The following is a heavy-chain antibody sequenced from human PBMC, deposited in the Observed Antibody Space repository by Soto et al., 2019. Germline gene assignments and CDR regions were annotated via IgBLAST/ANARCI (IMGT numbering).Heavy chain of an antibody. CDR1: GFTFSSYG. CDR3: ARGDYGDPFDY. J-gene: IGHJ4*02. D-gene: IGHD4-17*01. CDR2: IWYDGSNK. Sequence: QVQLVESGGGVVQPGRSLRLSCAASGFTFSSYGIHWVRQAPGKGLEWVAVIWYDGSNKYYADSVKGRFTISRDNSKNTLYLQMNSLRAEDTAVYYCARGDYGDPFDYWGQGTLVTVSS. V-gene: IGHV3-33*01.